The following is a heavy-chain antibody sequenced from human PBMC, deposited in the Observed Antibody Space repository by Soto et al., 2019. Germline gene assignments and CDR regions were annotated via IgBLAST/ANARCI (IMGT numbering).Heavy chain of an antibody. D-gene: IGHD3-10*01. CDR3: AAYYYGSGRPWDY. Sequence: QLQLQESGPGLVKPSETLSLTCTVSGGSISSSSYYWGWIRQPPGKGLEWIGSIYYSGSTYYNPSLKSRVTISVDTSKNQFSLKLSSVTAADTAVYYCAAYYYGSGRPWDYWGQGTLVTVSS. CDR2: IYYSGST. J-gene: IGHJ4*02. CDR1: GGSISSSSYY. V-gene: IGHV4-39*01.